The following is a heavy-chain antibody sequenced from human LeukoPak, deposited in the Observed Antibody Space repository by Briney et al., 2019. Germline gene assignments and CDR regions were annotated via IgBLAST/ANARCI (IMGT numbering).Heavy chain of an antibody. D-gene: IGHD3-16*01. CDR2: INQNGREK. CDR1: GLSFSSYW. J-gene: IGHJ4*02. CDR3: ARSLGDD. Sequence: GGSLRLSCEVSGLSFSSYWMTWVRQAPGKGLEWVVSINQNGREKHYVDSVKGRFTISRDNAKDSLYLQMNSVRDEDTAVYYCARSLGDDWGQGTLVTVSS. V-gene: IGHV3-7*01.